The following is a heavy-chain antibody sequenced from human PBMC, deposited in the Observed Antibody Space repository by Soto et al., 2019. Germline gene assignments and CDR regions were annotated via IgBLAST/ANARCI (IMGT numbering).Heavy chain of an antibody. CDR1: GGSISSYY. D-gene: IGHD5-12*01. V-gene: IGHV4-59*01. Sequence: SETLSLTCTVSGGSISSYYWSWIRQPPGKGLEWIGYIYYSGSTNYNPSLKSRVTISVDTSKNQFSLKLSSVTAADTAVYYCGRVSGGEYSGYGYYFDYGGQGTLVTVSS. CDR2: IYYSGST. J-gene: IGHJ4*02. CDR3: GRVSGGEYSGYGYYFDY.